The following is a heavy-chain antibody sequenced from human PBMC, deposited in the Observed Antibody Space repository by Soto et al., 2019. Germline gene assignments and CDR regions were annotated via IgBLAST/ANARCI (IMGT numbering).Heavy chain of an antibody. CDR2: ISWNSGSI. D-gene: IGHD2-15*01. CDR1: GFTFDDYA. Sequence: GGSLRLSCAASGFTFDDYAMHWVRQAPGKGLEWVSGISWNSGSIGYADSVKGRFTISRDNAKNSLYLQMNSLRAEDTALYYCAKGPSSLLAEYFQHWGQGTLVTVSS. J-gene: IGHJ1*01. V-gene: IGHV3-9*01. CDR3: AKGPSSLLAEYFQH.